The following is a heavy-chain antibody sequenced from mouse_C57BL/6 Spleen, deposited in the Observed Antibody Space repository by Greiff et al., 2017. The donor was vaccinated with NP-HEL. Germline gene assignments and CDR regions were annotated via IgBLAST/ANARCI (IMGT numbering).Heavy chain of an antibody. CDR2: IDPETGGT. Sequence: QVQLQQSGAELVRPGASVTLSCKDSGYTFTDYEMHWVKQTPVHGLEWIGAIDPETGGTAYNQKFKGKAILTADKSSSTAYMELRSLTSEDSAVYYCTRGWDALFDYWGQGTTLTVSS. D-gene: IGHD4-1*01. V-gene: IGHV1-15*01. CDR1: GYTFTDYE. J-gene: IGHJ2*01. CDR3: TRGWDALFDY.